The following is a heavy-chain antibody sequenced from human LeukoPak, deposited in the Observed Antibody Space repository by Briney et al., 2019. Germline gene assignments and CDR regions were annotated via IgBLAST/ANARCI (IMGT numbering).Heavy chain of an antibody. Sequence: GGSLRLSCASSGLTFSRYAMSWVRQAPGKGLEWVSGISVAGGSIYYADSVKGRFTISRDNSRNTLYLQMNTLRAEDTAVYYCAKDSANWGRHYDYWGQGTLVTVSS. CDR2: ISVAGGSI. CDR1: GLTFSRYA. D-gene: IGHD7-27*01. J-gene: IGHJ4*02. CDR3: AKDSANWGRHYDY. V-gene: IGHV3-23*01.